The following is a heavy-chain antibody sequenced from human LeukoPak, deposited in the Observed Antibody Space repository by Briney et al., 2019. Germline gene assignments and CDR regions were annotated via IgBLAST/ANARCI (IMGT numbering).Heavy chain of an antibody. CDR3: ARRPAGAAVAVPYFDY. D-gene: IGHD6-19*01. V-gene: IGHV4-59*05. CDR2: IYYSGST. J-gene: IGHJ4*02. Sequence: SETLSLTCTVSGDSISSYYWSWIRQPPGKGLEWIGSIYYSGSTYYNPSLKSRVTISVDMSKNQFSLKLTSVTAADTAVYYCARRPAGAAVAVPYFDYWGQGTLVTVSS. CDR1: GDSISSYY.